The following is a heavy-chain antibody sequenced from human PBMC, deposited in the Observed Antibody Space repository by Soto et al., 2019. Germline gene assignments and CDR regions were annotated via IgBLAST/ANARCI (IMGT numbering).Heavy chain of an antibody. D-gene: IGHD6-6*01. CDR1: GFTFSSYW. V-gene: IGHV3-7*03. Sequence: PGGSLRLSCAASGFTFSSYWMSWVRQAPGKGLEWVANIKQDGSEKYYVDSVKGRFTISRDNAKNSLYLQMNSLRAEDTAVYYCARDVNFEYSSSSGGFWYYYYGMDVWGQGTTVTVSS. CDR3: ARDVNFEYSSSSGGFWYYYYGMDV. CDR2: IKQDGSEK. J-gene: IGHJ6*02.